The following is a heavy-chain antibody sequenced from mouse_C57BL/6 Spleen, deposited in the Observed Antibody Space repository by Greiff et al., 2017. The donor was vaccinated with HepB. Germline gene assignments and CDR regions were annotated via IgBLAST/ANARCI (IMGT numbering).Heavy chain of an antibody. CDR3: AIEEIDGYFWLAY. CDR1: GYTFTSYW. V-gene: IGHV1-74*01. J-gene: IGHJ3*01. CDR2: IHPSDSDT. Sequence: QVQLQQPGAELVKPGASVKVSCKASGYTFTSYWMHWVKQRPGQGLEWIGRIHPSDSDTNYNQKFKGKATLTVDKSSSTAYMQLSSLTSEDSAVYYCAIEEIDGYFWLAYWGQGTLVTVAA. D-gene: IGHD2-3*01.